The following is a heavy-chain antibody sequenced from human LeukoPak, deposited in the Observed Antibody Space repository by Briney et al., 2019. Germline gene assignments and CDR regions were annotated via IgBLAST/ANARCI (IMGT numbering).Heavy chain of an antibody. CDR3: ARFVKDFRQLSDY. Sequence: PSETLSLTCTVSGDSITTNYYWGWIRQPPGKGLEWIGSIYYSGSPYYSPSLKSRITISVDTSNNQFFLKLSSVTAADTAVYYCARFVKDFRQLSDYWGPGTLVTVSS. J-gene: IGHJ4*02. D-gene: IGHD1-1*01. CDR2: IYYSGSP. V-gene: IGHV4-39*07. CDR1: GDSITTNYY.